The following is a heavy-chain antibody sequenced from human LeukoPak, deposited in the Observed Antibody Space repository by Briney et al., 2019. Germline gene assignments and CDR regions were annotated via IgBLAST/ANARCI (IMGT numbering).Heavy chain of an antibody. CDR2: ISGGGEHT. J-gene: IGHJ6*03. D-gene: IGHD3-3*01. CDR1: GFTTRNFA. CDR3: AKGVGSLDDFWSGYYRYYYYYMDV. V-gene: IGHV3-23*01. Sequence: QPGGSLRLSCAASGFTTRNFAMKWVRQAPGKGLEWVSVISGGGEHTFYADSVKGRFTISRDNSKDTLYLQMNSLRAEDTAVYYCAKGVGSLDDFWSGYYRYYYYYMDVWGKGTTVTVSS.